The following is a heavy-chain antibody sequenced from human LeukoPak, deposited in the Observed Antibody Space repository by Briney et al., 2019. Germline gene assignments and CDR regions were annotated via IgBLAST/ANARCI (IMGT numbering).Heavy chain of an antibody. D-gene: IGHD5-18*01. CDR1: GYTFTSYG. V-gene: IGHV1-18*01. Sequence: GASVKVSCKASGYTFTSYGISWVRQAPGQGLEWMGWISAYNGNTNYAQKLQGRVTMTTDTSTSTAYMELRSLRSDDTAVYYCARDGYSYGIWAYYFDYWGQGTLVTVSS. CDR3: ARDGYSYGIWAYYFDY. J-gene: IGHJ4*02. CDR2: ISAYNGNT.